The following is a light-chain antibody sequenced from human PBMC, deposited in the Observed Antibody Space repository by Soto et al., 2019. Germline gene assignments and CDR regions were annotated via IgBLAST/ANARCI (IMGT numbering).Light chain of an antibody. Sequence: EIVVIISVATVSLKPGERATLSCRASQSVSSYLAWYQQKPGQAPRLLIYDASNRATGIPARFSGSGSGTDFTLTISSLEPEDFAVYYCQQRSNWPPWTFGQGTKV. CDR3: QQRSNWPPWT. CDR1: QSVSSY. CDR2: DAS. J-gene: IGKJ1*01. V-gene: IGKV3-11*01.